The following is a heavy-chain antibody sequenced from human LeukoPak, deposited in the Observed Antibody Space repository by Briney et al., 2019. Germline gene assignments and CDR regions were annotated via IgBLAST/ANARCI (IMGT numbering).Heavy chain of an antibody. J-gene: IGHJ6*02. D-gene: IGHD1-26*01. CDR3: ARGGSYYFYNGMDV. CDR2: IYYSGST. V-gene: IGHV4-39*01. Sequence: SETLSLTCTVSGGSISSSSYYWGWIRQPPGKGLEWIGSIYYSGSTYYNPSLKSRVTISVDTSKNQFSLKLSSVTAADTAVYYCARGGSYYFYNGMDVWGQGTTVTVSS. CDR1: GGSISSSSYY.